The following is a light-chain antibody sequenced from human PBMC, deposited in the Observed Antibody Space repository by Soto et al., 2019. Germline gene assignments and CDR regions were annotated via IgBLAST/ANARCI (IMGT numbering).Light chain of an antibody. CDR2: DVS. CDR3: SSYTSSSTLGV. V-gene: IGLV2-14*01. CDR1: SSDIGSYNY. J-gene: IGLJ1*01. Sequence: QSALTQPASVSGSPRQSITISCTGTSSDIGSYNYVSWYQQHTGKAPKLMIYDVSNRPSGVSNRFSGSKSGNTASLTISGLQAEDEADYYCSSYTSSSTLGVFGTGTKVTVL.